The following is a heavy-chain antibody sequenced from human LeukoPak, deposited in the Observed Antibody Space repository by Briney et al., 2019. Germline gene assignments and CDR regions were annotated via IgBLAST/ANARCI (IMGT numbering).Heavy chain of an antibody. V-gene: IGHV1-69*04. Sequence: ASVKVPCKASGGTFSSYAISWVRQAPGQGLEWMGRIIPILGIANYAQKFQGRVTITADKSTSTAYMELSSLRSEDTAVYYCAGDIIVVVPAAIRENWFDPWGQGTLVTVSS. CDR2: IIPILGIA. J-gene: IGHJ5*02. CDR3: AGDIIVVVPAAIRENWFDP. CDR1: GGTFSSYA. D-gene: IGHD2-2*02.